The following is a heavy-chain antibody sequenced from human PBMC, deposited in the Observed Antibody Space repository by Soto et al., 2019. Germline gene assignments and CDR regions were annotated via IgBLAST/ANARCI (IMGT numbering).Heavy chain of an antibody. Sequence: SGPTLVKPTQPLTLTRTFSGFSLSTSGVGVGWIRQPPEKALEWLALIYWDDDKRYSPSLKSRLTITKDTSKNQVVLTMTNMDPVDTATYYCAHDTESTVTKWGQNPPNYFDYWGQGTLVTVSS. CDR1: GFSLSTSGVG. D-gene: IGHD4-17*01. J-gene: IGHJ4*02. CDR3: AHDTESTVTKWGQNPPNYFDY. CDR2: IYWDDDK. V-gene: IGHV2-5*02.